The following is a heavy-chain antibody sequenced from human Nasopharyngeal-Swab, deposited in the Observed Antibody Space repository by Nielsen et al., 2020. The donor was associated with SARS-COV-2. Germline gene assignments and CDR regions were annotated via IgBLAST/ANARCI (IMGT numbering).Heavy chain of an antibody. D-gene: IGHD6-19*01. CDR1: GYTISNYD. J-gene: IGHJ4*02. V-gene: IGHV1-3*01. Sequence: ASVKVSCKASGYTISNYDMYWVRHAPGQRPEFMGWINAGKGNTTYSQRFQGRVRISRDTSANTVYMELNRLRSEDTAVYYCARVPAVAASRIDYWGQGTLVTVSS. CDR3: ARVPAVAASRIDY. CDR2: INAGKGNT.